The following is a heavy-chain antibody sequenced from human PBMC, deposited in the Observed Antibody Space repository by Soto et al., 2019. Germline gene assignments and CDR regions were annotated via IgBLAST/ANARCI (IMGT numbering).Heavy chain of an antibody. J-gene: IGHJ6*02. V-gene: IGHV1-2*04. CDR2: INPNSGGT. D-gene: IGHD3-3*01. CDR1: GYTFTGYY. CDR3: ARGAGRSDFWSGYYPDGGYYYYYGMDV. Sequence: AASVKVSCKASGYTFTGYYMHWVRQAPGQGLEWMGWINPNSGGTNYAQKFQGWVTMTRDTSISTAYMELSRLRSDDTAVYYCARGAGRSDFWSGYYPDGGYYYYYGMDVWGQGTTVTVSS.